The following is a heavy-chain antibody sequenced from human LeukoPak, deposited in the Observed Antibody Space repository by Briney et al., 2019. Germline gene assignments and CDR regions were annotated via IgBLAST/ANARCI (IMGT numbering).Heavy chain of an antibody. D-gene: IGHD6-6*01. CDR1: GFTFSSYA. V-gene: IGHV3-23*01. Sequence: PGGSLRLSCAASGFTFSSYAMSWVRQAPEKGLEWVSAISGSGGSTYYADSVKGRLTISRDNSKNTLYLQMNSLRAEDAAVYYCAKTSIAARPVWFDPWGQGTLVTVSS. CDR3: AKTSIAARPVWFDP. CDR2: ISGSGGST. J-gene: IGHJ5*02.